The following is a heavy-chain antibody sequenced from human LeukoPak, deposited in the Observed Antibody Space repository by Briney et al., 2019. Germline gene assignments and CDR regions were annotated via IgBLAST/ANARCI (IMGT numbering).Heavy chain of an antibody. Sequence: PGGSLRLSCAASGFTFSSYGMHWVRQAPGKGLEWVAVIWYDGSNKYYADSVKGRFTISRDNSKNTLYLKMNSLRAEVTAVYCCARDHRAADYYFDYWGQGTLVTVSS. CDR1: GFTFSSYG. D-gene: IGHD6-13*01. J-gene: IGHJ4*02. CDR3: ARDHRAADYYFDY. V-gene: IGHV3-33*01. CDR2: IWYDGSNK.